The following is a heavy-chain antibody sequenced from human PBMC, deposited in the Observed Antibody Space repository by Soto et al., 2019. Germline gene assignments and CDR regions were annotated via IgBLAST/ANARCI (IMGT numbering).Heavy chain of an antibody. V-gene: IGHV1-69*01. CDR2: IIPIFGTA. CDR1: GGTFSSYA. J-gene: IGHJ6*02. Sequence: KVSCKASGGTFSSYAISWVRQAPGQGLEWMGGIIPIFGTANYAQKFQGRVTITADESTSTAYMELSSLRSEDTAVYYCARDSRIVGTSTAYYYYGMDVWGPGTTVTVAS. D-gene: IGHD1-26*01. CDR3: ARDSRIVGTSTAYYYYGMDV.